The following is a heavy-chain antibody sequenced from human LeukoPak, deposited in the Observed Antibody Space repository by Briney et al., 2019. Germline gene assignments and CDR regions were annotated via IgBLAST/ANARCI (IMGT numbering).Heavy chain of an antibody. CDR2: FDPGAGEI. CDR1: GDTLSELT. CDR3: AAGGIFSLLDF. J-gene: IGHJ4*02. D-gene: IGHD3-3*01. V-gene: IGHV1-24*01. Sequence: ASVKVSCKVSGDTLSELTMHWVRQAPGKGLEWMGGFDPGAGEILYAQQFQGRVTMTEDTSTDTAYMQLTSLRSEDSGVYFCAAGGIFSLLDFWGQGTLVTVSS.